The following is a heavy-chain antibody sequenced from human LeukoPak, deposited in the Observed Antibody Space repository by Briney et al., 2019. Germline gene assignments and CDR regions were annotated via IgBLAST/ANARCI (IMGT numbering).Heavy chain of an antibody. CDR2: INPSGGST. V-gene: IGHV1-46*01. CDR1: GYTFTSYY. CDR3: ARLYRLGSGSYYNDP. Sequence: ASVKVSCKASGYTFTSYYMHWVRQAPGQGLEWMGIINPSGGSTSYAQKFQGRVTMTRDTSTSTVYMELSSLRSEDTAVYYCARLYRLGSGSYYNDPWGQGTLVTVSS. D-gene: IGHD3-10*01. J-gene: IGHJ5*02.